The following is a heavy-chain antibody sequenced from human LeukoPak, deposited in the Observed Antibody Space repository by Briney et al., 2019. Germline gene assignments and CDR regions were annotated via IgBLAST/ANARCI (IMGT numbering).Heavy chain of an antibody. Sequence: AASVKVSCKASGYTFTSYAMHWVRQAPGQRLEWMGWINAGNGNTKYSQKFQGRVTITRDTSASTAYMELSSLRSEDTAVYYCARDLGRPFMGPTEGDYWGQGTLVTVSS. V-gene: IGHV1-3*01. CDR3: ARDLGRPFMGPTEGDY. D-gene: IGHD3-3*02. CDR2: INAGNGNT. CDR1: GYTFTSYA. J-gene: IGHJ4*02.